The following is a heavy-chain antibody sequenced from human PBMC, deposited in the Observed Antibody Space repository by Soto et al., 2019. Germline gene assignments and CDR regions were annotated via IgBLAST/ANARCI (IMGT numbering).Heavy chain of an antibody. V-gene: IGHV4-39*01. CDR3: ERHANGTYKVNGFDV. CDR1: GDSITTSGNL. Sequence: QLQLQESGPGLLKPSNTLSLTGNVYGDSITTSGNLWGWIRQPPGKGLERMGTISYSGSTFANPSISTRNIINVHTSNSQNSLSLVSVSSADTDMYYCERHANGTYKVNGFDVWSQGTMVTVSS. J-gene: IGHJ3*01. D-gene: IGHD1-1*01. CDR2: ISYSGST.